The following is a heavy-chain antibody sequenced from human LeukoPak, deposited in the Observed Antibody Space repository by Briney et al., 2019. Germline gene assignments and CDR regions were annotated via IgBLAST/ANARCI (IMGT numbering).Heavy chain of an antibody. CDR3: ARLRRSRLAEFDY. CDR1: GGSISSSY. Sequence: PSETLSLTCTVSGGSISSSYWSWIRQPPGKGLEWIGYIYNSGSTNYNPSLKSRASISADTSKNQFSLKLTSVTAADTAVYYCARLRRSRLAEFDYWGQGTLVTVSS. CDR2: IYNSGST. J-gene: IGHJ4*02. D-gene: IGHD3-3*02. V-gene: IGHV4-59*01.